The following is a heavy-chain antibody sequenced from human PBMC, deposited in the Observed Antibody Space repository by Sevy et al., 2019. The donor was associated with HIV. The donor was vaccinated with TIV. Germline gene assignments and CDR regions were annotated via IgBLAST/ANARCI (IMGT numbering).Heavy chain of an antibody. CDR1: GYTFTNYY. D-gene: IGHD1-20*01. V-gene: IGHV1-46*01. J-gene: IGHJ4*02. Sequence: ASVKVSCKASGYTFTNYYIHWMRQAPGQGLEWMGIINPSGGSTSYAQKSQGRVTMTRDTSTSTVYMELSSLRSEDTAVYYCARDSTVITVFQYWGQGTLVTVSS. CDR3: ARDSTVITVFQY. CDR2: INPSGGST.